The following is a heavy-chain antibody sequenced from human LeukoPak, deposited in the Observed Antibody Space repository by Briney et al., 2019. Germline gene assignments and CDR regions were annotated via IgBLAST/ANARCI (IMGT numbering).Heavy chain of an antibody. Sequence: SETLSLTCAVYGGSFSGYYWSWIRQPPGKGLEWIGEINHSGSTNYNPSLKSRVTISVDTSKNQFSLKLSSVTAADTAVYYCARKWLGSSWFKRGWFDPWGQGTLVTVSP. J-gene: IGHJ5*02. D-gene: IGHD6-13*01. CDR1: GGSFSGYY. CDR3: ARKWLGSSWFKRGWFDP. V-gene: IGHV4-34*01. CDR2: INHSGST.